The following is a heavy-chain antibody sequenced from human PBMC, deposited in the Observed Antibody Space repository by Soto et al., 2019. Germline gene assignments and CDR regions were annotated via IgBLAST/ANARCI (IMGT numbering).Heavy chain of an antibody. V-gene: IGHV1-18*01. J-gene: IGHJ3*02. CDR2: ISAYNGNT. Sequence: QVQLVQSGAEVKKPGASVKVSCKASGYTFTSFGISWVRQAPGQGLEWMGWISAYNGNTNYAQKLQGRVTMTTDTSTSTAYMELRSLRSDDTAVYYCARVNIITMIVGEDLSFSLDAFDIWGQGTMVTVSS. D-gene: IGHD3-22*01. CDR1: GYTFTSFG. CDR3: ARVNIITMIVGEDLSFSLDAFDI.